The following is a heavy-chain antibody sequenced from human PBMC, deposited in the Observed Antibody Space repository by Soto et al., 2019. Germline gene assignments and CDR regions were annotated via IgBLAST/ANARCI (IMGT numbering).Heavy chain of an antibody. J-gene: IGHJ6*02. CDR3: ARGSGHDSSGNYYPDYYYGMDV. Sequence: GASVKVSCKASGGTFSSYAISWVRQAPGQGLEWMGGIIPIYDTANHAQKFQGRVTITADESTSTAYMELRSLRSDDTAVYYCARGSGHDSSGNYYPDYYYGMDVWGQGTTVTVSS. V-gene: IGHV1-69*13. CDR1: GGTFSSYA. D-gene: IGHD3-22*01. CDR2: IIPIYDTA.